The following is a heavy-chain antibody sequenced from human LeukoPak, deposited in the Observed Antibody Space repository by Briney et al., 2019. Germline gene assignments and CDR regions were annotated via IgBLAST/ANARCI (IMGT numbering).Heavy chain of an antibody. D-gene: IGHD3-10*01. CDR2: IAWNSGNT. Sequence: GRSLRLSCAASGSTFDNYAMHWVRQAPGKGLEWVSGIAWNSGNTGFADPVKGRFTISRDNAENSLYLQMNSLTPEDTAFYFCAKDMNSYGSGSSYNPWGPFDSWGQGTLVTVSS. J-gene: IGHJ4*02. CDR1: GSTFDNYA. CDR3: AKDMNSYGSGSSYNPWGPFDS. V-gene: IGHV3-9*01.